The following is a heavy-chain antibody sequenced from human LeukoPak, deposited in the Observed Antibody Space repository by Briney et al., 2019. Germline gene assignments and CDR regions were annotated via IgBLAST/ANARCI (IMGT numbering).Heavy chain of an antibody. V-gene: IGHV4-39*07. D-gene: IGHD1-26*01. CDR2: IFYGGST. CDR3: ASGTTTESFDY. Sequence: SETLSLTCTVSGGSISRSDSYWGWVRQPPGKGLEWIGNIFYGGSTYYSPSLKSRVTMSVDTSKNQFSLKLSSVTAADTAVYYCASGTTTESFDYWGQGTLVTVSS. CDR1: GGSISRSDSY. J-gene: IGHJ4*02.